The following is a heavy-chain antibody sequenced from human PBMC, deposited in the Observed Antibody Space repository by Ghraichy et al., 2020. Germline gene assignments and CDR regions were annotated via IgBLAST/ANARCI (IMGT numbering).Heavy chain of an antibody. CDR1: GGSISRNN. CDR3: TRVGPGYCSGGGCYSGYFDY. D-gene: IGHD2-15*01. J-gene: IGHJ4*02. V-gene: IGHV4-59*01. CDR2: IDDNGSA. Sequence: SETLSLTCTVSGGSISRNNWSWLRQPPGKGLEWIGYIDDNGSANYNASFKSRVAISVDTSKNQFSLKVTSVTAADTAVYYCTRVGPGYCSGGGCYSGYFDYWGQGTLVTVSS.